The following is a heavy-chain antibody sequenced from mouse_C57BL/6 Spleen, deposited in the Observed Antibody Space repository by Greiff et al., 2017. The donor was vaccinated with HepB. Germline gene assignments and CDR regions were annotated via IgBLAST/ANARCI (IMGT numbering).Heavy chain of an antibody. J-gene: IGHJ4*01. V-gene: IGHV1-64*01. D-gene: IGHD1-1*01. Sequence: VQLQQPGAELVKPGASVKLSCKASGYTFTSYWMHWVKQRPGQGLEWIGMIHPNSGSTNYNEKFKSKATLTVDKSSSTAYMQLSSLTSEDSAVYYCARFYGSNYAMDYWGQGTSVTVSS. CDR2: IHPNSGST. CDR1: GYTFTSYW. CDR3: ARFYGSNYAMDY.